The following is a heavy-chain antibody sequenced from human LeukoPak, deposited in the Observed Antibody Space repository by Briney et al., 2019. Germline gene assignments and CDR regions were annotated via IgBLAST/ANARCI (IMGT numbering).Heavy chain of an antibody. Sequence: ASVKVSCKASGYTFTGYYMHWVRQAPGQGLEWMGWINPNSGGTNYAQKFQGRVTMTRDTSISTAYMELSRLRSDDTAVYYCARGPASWELLFDYWGQGTLVTVSS. V-gene: IGHV1-2*02. J-gene: IGHJ4*02. CDR3: ARGPASWELLFDY. D-gene: IGHD1-26*01. CDR1: GYTFTGYY. CDR2: INPNSGGT.